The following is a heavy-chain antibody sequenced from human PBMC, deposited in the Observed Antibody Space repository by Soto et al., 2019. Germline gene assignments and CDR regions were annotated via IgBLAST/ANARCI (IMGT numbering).Heavy chain of an antibody. J-gene: IGHJ4*02. D-gene: IGHD3-10*01. V-gene: IGHV3-21*01. CDR2: ISSSSSYI. CDR3: ARDSGSGSYYTNDY. CDR1: GFTFSSYS. Sequence: EVQLVESGGGLVKPGGSLRLSCAASGFTFSSYSMNWVRQAPGKGLEWVSSISSSSSYIYYADSVKGRFTISRDNAKNSQYLQKNSLRAEDAAVYCCARDSGSGSYYTNDYWGQGTLVTVSS.